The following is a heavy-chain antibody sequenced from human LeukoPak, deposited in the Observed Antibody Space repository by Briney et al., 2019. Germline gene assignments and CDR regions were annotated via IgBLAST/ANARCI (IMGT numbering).Heavy chain of an antibody. CDR3: ARAGIAAAGSAKFNWFDP. CDR1: GGSISSGGYY. Sequence: SETLSRTCTVSGGSISSGGYYWSWIRQPPGKGLEWIGYIYHSGSTYYNPSLKSRVTISVDRSKNQFSLKLSSVTAADTAVYYCARAGIAAAGSAKFNWFDPWGQGTLVTVSS. V-gene: IGHV4-30-2*01. D-gene: IGHD6-13*01. CDR2: IYHSGST. J-gene: IGHJ5*02.